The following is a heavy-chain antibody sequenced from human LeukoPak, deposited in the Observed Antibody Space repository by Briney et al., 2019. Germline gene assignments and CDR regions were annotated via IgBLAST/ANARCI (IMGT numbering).Heavy chain of an antibody. CDR1: GGSISSGGYY. CDR3: ASSNHFWSGYYLLDY. V-gene: IGHV4-31*03. D-gene: IGHD3-3*02. J-gene: IGHJ4*02. CDR2: IYYSGST. Sequence: PSETLSLTCTVSGGSISSGGYYWSWIRQHPGTGLEWIGYIYYSGSTYYNPSLKSRVTISVDTSKNQFSLKLSSVTAADTAVYYCASSNHFWSGYYLLDYWSQGTLVTVSS.